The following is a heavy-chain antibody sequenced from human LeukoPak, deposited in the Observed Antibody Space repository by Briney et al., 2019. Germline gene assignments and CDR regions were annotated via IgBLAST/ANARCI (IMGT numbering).Heavy chain of an antibody. Sequence: GGSLRLSCAASGFTFSSYGMHWVRQAPGKGLEWVSAISGSGGSTYYADSVKGRFTISRDNSKNTLYLQLNSLTAEDTAVYYCAKGFTYVSPWGQGSLVTVSS. CDR2: ISGSGGST. CDR3: AKGFTYVSP. V-gene: IGHV3-23*01. CDR1: GFTFSSYG. D-gene: IGHD3-10*02. J-gene: IGHJ5*02.